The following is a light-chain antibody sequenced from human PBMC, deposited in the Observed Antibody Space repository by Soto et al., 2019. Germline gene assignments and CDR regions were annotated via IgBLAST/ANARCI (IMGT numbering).Light chain of an antibody. Sequence: QSALTQPASVSGSPGQSITISCTGTSSDVGYYNYVSWYQQHPGKAPKRMIYDVRNRPSGVTNRFPGSKSGNTASLTISGLQGEDEADYYCSSYTSISTYVFGTGTKRTVL. CDR1: SSDVGYYNY. CDR2: DVR. CDR3: SSYTSISTYV. V-gene: IGLV2-14*03. J-gene: IGLJ1*01.